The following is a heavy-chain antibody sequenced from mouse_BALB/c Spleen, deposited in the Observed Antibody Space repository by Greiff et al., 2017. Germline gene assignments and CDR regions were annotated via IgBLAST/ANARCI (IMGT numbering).Heavy chain of an antibody. CDR1: GYTFTSYW. D-gene: IGHD1-1*01. CDR3: AREATTVVYYYAMDY. Sequence: QVQLQQSGAELAKPGASVKMSCKASGYTFTSYWMHWVKQRPGQGLEWIGYINPSTGYTEYNQKFKDKATLTADKSSSTAYMHLSSLTSEDSAVYYCAREATTVVYYYAMDYWGQGTSVTVSS. CDR2: INPSTGYT. J-gene: IGHJ4*01. V-gene: IGHV1-7*01.